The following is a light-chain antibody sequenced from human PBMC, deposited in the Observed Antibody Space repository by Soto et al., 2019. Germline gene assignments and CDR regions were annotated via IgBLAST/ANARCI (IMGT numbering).Light chain of an antibody. CDR1: SSDVGIYNY. CDR3: SSHTTSSTRV. V-gene: IGLV2-14*01. Sequence: QSALTQPASVSGSPGQSIAISCTGSSSDVGIYNYVSWYQQHPGKVPKLIIYEVSNRPSGVSNRFSGSKSGNTASLTISGLQAEDEADYYWSSHTTSSTRVFGTGTTVTVL. J-gene: IGLJ1*01. CDR2: EVS.